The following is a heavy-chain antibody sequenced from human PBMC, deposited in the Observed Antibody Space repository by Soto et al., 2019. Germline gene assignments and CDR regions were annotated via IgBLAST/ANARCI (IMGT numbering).Heavy chain of an antibody. Sequence: QVQLVQSGAEVKKPGASVKVSCKASGYTFTSYGITWVRQAPGQGLEWMGWISAYNGNTNYAQNLQGTVTLTTDTSTSTAYMELRGLRSDDTAVYYCARAYCSGGNCYSGSYYYGMDVWGHGTTVTVSS. V-gene: IGHV1-18*01. CDR1: GYTFTSYG. J-gene: IGHJ6*01. CDR2: ISAYNGNT. CDR3: ARAYCSGGNCYSGSYYYGMDV. D-gene: IGHD2-15*01.